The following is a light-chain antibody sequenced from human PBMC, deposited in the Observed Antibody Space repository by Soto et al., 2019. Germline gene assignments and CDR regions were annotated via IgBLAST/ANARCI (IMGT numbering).Light chain of an antibody. CDR3: QQHSNWPWT. CDR1: QSISSN. Sequence: EIVLTQSPGNLSLSPGERATLSCRASQSISSNLVWYQQKPGQAPRLLIYGASTRATGIPARFSGSGSGTEFTLTISSLQSEDFAVYYCQQHSNWPWTFGQGTKVDIK. CDR2: GAS. V-gene: IGKV3-15*01. J-gene: IGKJ1*01.